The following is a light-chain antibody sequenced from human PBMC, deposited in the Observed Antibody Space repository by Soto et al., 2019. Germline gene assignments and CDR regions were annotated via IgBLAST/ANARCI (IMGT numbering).Light chain of an antibody. CDR3: QLYGSSPLVT. CDR1: QSVSSSY. J-gene: IGKJ5*01. Sequence: EIVLTQSPGTLSLSPGERATLSCRASQSVSSSYLAWYQQKPGQAPRLLIYGASSRATGIPDRFSGSGSGTDFNLTISRLEPEDFGVYYCQLYGSSPLVTFGQGTRLEIK. V-gene: IGKV3-20*01. CDR2: GAS.